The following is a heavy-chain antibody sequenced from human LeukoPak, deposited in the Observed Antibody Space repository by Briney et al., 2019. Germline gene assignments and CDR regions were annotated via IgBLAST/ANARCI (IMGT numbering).Heavy chain of an antibody. CDR1: GGSISSSNW. Sequence: SETLSLTCAVSGGSISSSNWWSWVRQPPGKGLEWIGEIYHSGSTNYNPSLKSRVTISVDTSKNQFSLKLSSVTAADTAVYYCARGAYSGSYYSRYWGQGTLVTVSS. V-gene: IGHV4-4*02. D-gene: IGHD1-26*01. CDR3: ARGAYSGSYYSRY. J-gene: IGHJ4*02. CDR2: IYHSGST.